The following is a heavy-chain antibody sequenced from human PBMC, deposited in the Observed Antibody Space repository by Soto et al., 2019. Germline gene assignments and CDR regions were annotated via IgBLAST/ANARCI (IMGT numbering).Heavy chain of an antibody. CDR1: DFTFSSYA. J-gene: IGHJ5*02. CDR2: ISGSGDYT. D-gene: IGHD2-15*01. V-gene: IGHV3-23*01. Sequence: EVQLLESGGGLVQPGESLRLSCAASDFTFSSYAMTWVRQAPGKGLEWVSSISGSGDYTYFADSVKGRFTISRDNSKDTLYLQMSSLRVEDTAIYYCAKDSRSHPQGWFDPWGQGTLVTVSP. CDR3: AKDSRSHPQGWFDP.